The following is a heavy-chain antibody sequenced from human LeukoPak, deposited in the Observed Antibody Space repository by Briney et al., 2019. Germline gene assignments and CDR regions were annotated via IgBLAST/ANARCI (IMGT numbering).Heavy chain of an antibody. CDR1: GFTFSSYW. Sequence: GGSLRLSCAVSGFTFSSYWMHWVRQAPGKGLVWVSRIDRDGSRINYADSVKGRFTISRDNGKNTLFLQMNSLRAEDAAVYYCARDTVNHWGQGTLVTVSA. V-gene: IGHV3-74*01. CDR2: IDRDGSRI. J-gene: IGHJ5*02. CDR3: ARDTVNH.